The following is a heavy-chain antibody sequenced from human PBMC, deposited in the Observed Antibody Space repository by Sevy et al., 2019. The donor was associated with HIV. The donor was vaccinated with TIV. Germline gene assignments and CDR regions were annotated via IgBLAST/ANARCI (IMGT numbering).Heavy chain of an antibody. J-gene: IGHJ4*02. D-gene: IGHD6-13*01. Sequence: GGSLRLSCVASGFTLNSYWMSWVRQAPGKGLEWVANIKQDGSVRYYVDSVKGRSTISRDNARNLVYLQMNSLRVEGTALYYCVRAIAADGSFWGQGTLVTVSS. CDR2: IKQDGSVR. V-gene: IGHV3-7*01. CDR1: GFTLNSYW. CDR3: VRAIAADGSF.